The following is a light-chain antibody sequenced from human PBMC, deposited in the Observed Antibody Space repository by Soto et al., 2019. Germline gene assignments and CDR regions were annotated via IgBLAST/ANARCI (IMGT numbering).Light chain of an antibody. CDR3: QQRSNWPPIT. V-gene: IGKV3-11*01. J-gene: IGKJ5*01. CDR1: QTVSSS. CDR2: DAS. Sequence: ETLMTQSPATLSVSPGARATLYCRASQTVSSSLAWYQQKPGQAPRLLIYDASNRATGIPARFSGSGSGTDFTLTISSLEPEDVAVYYCQQRSNWPPITFGQGTRLEI.